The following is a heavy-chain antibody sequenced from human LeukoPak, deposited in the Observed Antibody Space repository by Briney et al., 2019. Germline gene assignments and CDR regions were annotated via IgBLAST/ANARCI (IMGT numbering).Heavy chain of an antibody. D-gene: IGHD3-10*01. CDR1: GGSISSCY. J-gene: IGHJ4*02. V-gene: IGHV4-59*08. Sequence: KASETLSLTCTVSGGSISSCYWTWIRQPPGRGLEWIGYISYSGNTNYNPSLKSRVTISVDTSKNQFSLRLSSVTAADTAVYYCARSRGGVTLDFWGQGTLVSVSS. CDR3: ARSRGGVTLDF. CDR2: ISYSGNT.